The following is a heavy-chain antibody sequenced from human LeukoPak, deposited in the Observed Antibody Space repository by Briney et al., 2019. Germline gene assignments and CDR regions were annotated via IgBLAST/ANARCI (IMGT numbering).Heavy chain of an antibody. Sequence: PSETLSLTCAVSGDSISSSNWWSWVRQPPGKGLEWIGEIYHSGSTNYNPSLKSRVTISVDKSKNQFSLKLSSVTAADTAVYYCSGRHDYGDYVGYFDYWGQGTLVTVSS. CDR2: IYHSGST. CDR3: SGRHDYGDYVGYFDY. V-gene: IGHV4-4*02. J-gene: IGHJ4*02. D-gene: IGHD4-17*01. CDR1: GDSISSSNW.